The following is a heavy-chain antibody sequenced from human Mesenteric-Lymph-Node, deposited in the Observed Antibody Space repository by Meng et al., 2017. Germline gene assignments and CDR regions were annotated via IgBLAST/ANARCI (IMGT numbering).Heavy chain of an antibody. CDR1: GCDFRGEA. V-gene: IGHV3-33*01. CDR2: IWYDGSNK. D-gene: IGHD4-23*01. Sequence: GCAGGVVSLGRSMGLSRAALGCDFRGEARHWVRTGPGKWLGWVAVIWYDGSNKYYADSVKGRFTISRDNSKNTLYLQMNGLRAEETAVYYCARGDDYGGTIDYWGQGTLVTVSS. CDR3: ARGDDYGGTIDY. J-gene: IGHJ4*02.